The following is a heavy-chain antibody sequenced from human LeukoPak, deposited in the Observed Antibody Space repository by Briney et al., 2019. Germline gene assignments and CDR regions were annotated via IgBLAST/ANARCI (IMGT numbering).Heavy chain of an antibody. CDR2: IGGNGVST. Sequence: GGSLRLSCAASGFTFNNYGMNWVRQVPGKGLEWVSTIGGNGVSTYYADSVKGRFTISRDNSKNTLYLQMNSLRAEDTAIYYCAKTRPYCSSTSCYGGDDYWGQGTLVTVSS. V-gene: IGHV3-23*01. CDR3: AKTRPYCSSTSCYGGDDY. J-gene: IGHJ4*02. CDR1: GFTFNNYG. D-gene: IGHD2-2*01.